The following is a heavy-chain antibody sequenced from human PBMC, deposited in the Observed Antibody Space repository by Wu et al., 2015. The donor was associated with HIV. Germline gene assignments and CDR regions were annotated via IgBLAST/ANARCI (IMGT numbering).Heavy chain of an antibody. CDR1: GYMFILYY. D-gene: IGHD5-12*01. CDR3: FMYIHWPVAILRTT. J-gene: IGHJ4*02. Sequence: QVHLVQSGTEVKKPGASVSVSCKTSGYMFILYYIHYVRQAPGQGLEWVGVINPKTGDTRYGLKFQGRVTLTTDTSTGTAYMEMSQMTYDDTAMYYCFMYIHWPVAILRTTWGQGTQITVSS. CDR2: INPKTGDT. V-gene: IGHV1-2*02.